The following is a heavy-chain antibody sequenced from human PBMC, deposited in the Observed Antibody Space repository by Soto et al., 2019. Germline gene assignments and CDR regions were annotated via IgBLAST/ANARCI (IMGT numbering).Heavy chain of an antibody. CDR2: MNPHSGKT. J-gene: IGHJ4*02. D-gene: IGHD2-8*01. CDR3: ARSYCVNGVCQKGVSAAPDY. Sequence: QVQLVQSGAEVKKPGASVKVSCRASGYTFINYDINWVRQATGQGLEWMGWMNPHSGKTGYAQKFQGRVTMTRSTSIXXXYXQLSSLRSEDTAVYYCARSYCVNGVCQKGVSAAPDYWGQGTLVTVSS. CDR1: GYTFINYD. V-gene: IGHV1-8*01.